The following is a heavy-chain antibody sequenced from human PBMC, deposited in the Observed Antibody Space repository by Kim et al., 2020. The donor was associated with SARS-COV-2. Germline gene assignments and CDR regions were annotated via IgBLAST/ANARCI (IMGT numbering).Heavy chain of an antibody. CDR3: ATVSIAAASFYFDY. CDR1: GFTFNNYG. CDR2: ISYDGSNK. J-gene: IGHJ4*02. V-gene: IGHV3-30*03. D-gene: IGHD6-13*01. Sequence: GGSLRLSCAASGFTFNNYGMHWVRQAPGKGLEWVAVISYDGSNKYYADSVKGRFTISRDNSKNTLYLQMNSLRAEDTAVYYCATVSIAAASFYFDYLGQGSLVTVSS.